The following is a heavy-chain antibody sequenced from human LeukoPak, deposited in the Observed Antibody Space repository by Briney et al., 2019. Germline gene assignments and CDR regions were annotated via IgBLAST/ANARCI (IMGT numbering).Heavy chain of an antibody. CDR3: ARNYPNPDYGEPDAFDI. D-gene: IGHD4-17*01. CDR2: IYTSGST. Sequence: SETLSLTCTVSGGSISSYYWSWIRQPAGKGLEWIGRIYTSGSTNYNPSLKSRVTMSVDTSKNQFSLKPSSVTAADTAVYYCARNYPNPDYGEPDAFDIWGQGTMVTVSS. CDR1: GGSISSYY. J-gene: IGHJ3*02. V-gene: IGHV4-4*07.